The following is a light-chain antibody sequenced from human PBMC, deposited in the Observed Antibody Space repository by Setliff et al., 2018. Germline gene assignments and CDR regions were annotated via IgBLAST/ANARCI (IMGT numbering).Light chain of an antibody. CDR2: DVT. V-gene: IGLV2-14*03. CDR3: SSFTLTYPTHV. Sequence: QSALTQPASVSGSPGQSITISCTGTRSDVGRYNFVSWYQHLPGEAPKLLIYDVTERPSGVSYRFSGSKSFNTASLTISGLQTEDEADYYCSSFTLTYPTHVFGTGTKVTVL. J-gene: IGLJ1*01. CDR1: RSDVGRYNF.